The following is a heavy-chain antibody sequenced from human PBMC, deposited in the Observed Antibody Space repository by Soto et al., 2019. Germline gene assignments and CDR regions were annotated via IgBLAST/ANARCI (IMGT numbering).Heavy chain of an antibody. D-gene: IGHD3-22*01. CDR2: IYSSGST. CDR3: ATRPLLPGAP. V-gene: IGHV3-53*01. CDR1: GFTFSSND. J-gene: IGHJ3*01. Sequence: EVQLVESGGGLIQPGGSLRLSCAASGFTFSSNDMNWVRQAPGKGLEWVSPIYSSGSTSYADSVKGRFTISRDNSKNTLYLQMSSLRAEDTSVYYCATRPLLPGAPWGQGTMVTVSS.